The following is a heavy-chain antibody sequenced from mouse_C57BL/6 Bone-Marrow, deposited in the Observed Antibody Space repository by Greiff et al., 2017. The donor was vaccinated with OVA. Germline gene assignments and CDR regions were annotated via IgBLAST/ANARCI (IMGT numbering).Heavy chain of an antibody. D-gene: IGHD1-1*01. CDR2: INYDGSST. J-gene: IGHJ2*01. Sequence: EVKLVESEGGLVQPGSSMKLSCTASGFTFSDYYMAWVRQVPEKGLEWVANINYDGSSTYYLDSLKSRFIISRDNAKNILYLQMSSLKSEDTATYYGARAHYYGSSFSFDYWGQGTTLTVSS. V-gene: IGHV5-16*01. CDR1: GFTFSDYY. CDR3: ARAHYYGSSFSFDY.